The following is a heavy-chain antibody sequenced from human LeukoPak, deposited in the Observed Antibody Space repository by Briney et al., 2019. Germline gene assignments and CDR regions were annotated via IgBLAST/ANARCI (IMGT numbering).Heavy chain of an antibody. CDR3: ARDFRGVSPLDY. V-gene: IGHV3-48*03. D-gene: IGHD3-10*01. J-gene: IGHJ4*02. Sequence: GASLRLSCAASGFAFSSYEMTWVRQAPGKGLEWVSYISSRGGTIYYADSVKGRFTISRDNAKNSLYLQMNGLRAEDTAVYYCARDFRGVSPLDYWGQGTLVTVSS. CDR1: GFAFSSYE. CDR2: ISSRGGTI.